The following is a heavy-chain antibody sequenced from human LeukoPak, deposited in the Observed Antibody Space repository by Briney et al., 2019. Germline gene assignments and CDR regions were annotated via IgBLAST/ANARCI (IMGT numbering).Heavy chain of an antibody. CDR3: AKEQNTYSSSPPDY. D-gene: IGHD6-13*01. CDR2: INSDGSWT. V-gene: IGHV3-74*01. Sequence: GGSLRLSCAASGNYLMHWVRQAPGKGLVWVSHINSDGSWTSYADSVKGRFTISRDNSKNTLYLQMNSLRAEDTAVYYCAKEQNTYSSSPPDYWGQGTLVTVSS. CDR1: GNYL. J-gene: IGHJ4*02.